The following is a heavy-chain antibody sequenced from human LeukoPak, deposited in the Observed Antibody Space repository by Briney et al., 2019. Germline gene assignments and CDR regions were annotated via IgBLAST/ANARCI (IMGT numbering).Heavy chain of an antibody. D-gene: IGHD2-2*01. CDR3: AKDPANQLLYPAHFSH. CDR1: GFTFSSYA. CDR2: ISGSGVST. Sequence: QPGGSLRLSCAASGFTFSSYAMSWVRQAPGKGLEWVSAISGSGVSTSYADSVKGRFTISRDNSKNTLYLHMNSLRAEDTAIYFCAKDPANQLLYPAHFSHWGQGTLVTVSS. V-gene: IGHV3-23*01. J-gene: IGHJ1*01.